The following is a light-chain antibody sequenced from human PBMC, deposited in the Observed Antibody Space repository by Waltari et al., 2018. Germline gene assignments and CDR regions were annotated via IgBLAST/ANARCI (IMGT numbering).Light chain of an antibody. CDR1: SGSLSSTSY. CDR3: LLYMGSGIWV. J-gene: IGLJ3*02. Sequence: QTVVTQEPSLSVSPGGTVTLTCALSSGSLSSTSYASWYQQTPGQAPRTLVYKADSRSSGVPYRFSCSILGNKAALTITGAQADDESDYYCLLYMGSGIWVFGGGTKLTVL. CDR2: KAD. V-gene: IGLV8-61*01.